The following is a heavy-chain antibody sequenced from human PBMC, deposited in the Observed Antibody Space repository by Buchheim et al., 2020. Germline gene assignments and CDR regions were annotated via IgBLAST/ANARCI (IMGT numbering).Heavy chain of an antibody. CDR3: ARGPKYSSSWYRYYYYMDV. D-gene: IGHD6-13*01. J-gene: IGHJ6*03. CDR1: GGSISSYY. V-gene: IGHV4-59*01. CDR2: LYYSGST. Sequence: QVQLQESGPGLVKPSETLSLTCTVSGGSISSYYWSWIRQPPGKGLEWIGYLYYSGSTNYNPSLKSRVTISVYTSKNQFSLKLSSVTAADTAVYYCARGPKYSSSWYRYYYYMDVWGKGTT.